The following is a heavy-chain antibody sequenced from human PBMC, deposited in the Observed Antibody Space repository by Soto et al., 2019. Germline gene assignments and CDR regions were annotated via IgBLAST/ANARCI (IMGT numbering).Heavy chain of an antibody. D-gene: IGHD6-13*01. V-gene: IGHV3-30-3*01. Sequence: GGSLRLSCAASGFTFSSYAMHWVRQAPGKGLKWVAVISYDGSNKYYADYVKGRFTISRDNSKNTLYLQMNSLRAEDTAVYYCARYSSSSGLLFDYWGQGT. CDR3: ARYSSSSGLLFDY. J-gene: IGHJ4*02. CDR1: GFTFSSYA. CDR2: ISYDGSNK.